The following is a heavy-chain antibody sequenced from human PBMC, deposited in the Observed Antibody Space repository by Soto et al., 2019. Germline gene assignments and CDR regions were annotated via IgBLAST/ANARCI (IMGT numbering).Heavy chain of an antibody. D-gene: IGHD3-3*01. CDR1: GFTFSSYS. CDR2: ISSSSTI. CDR3: AREGVIGFWSGPTTNLDY. Sequence: GGSLRLSCAASGFTFSSYSMNWVRQAPGKGLEWVSYISSSSTIYYADSVKGRFTISRDNAKNSLYLQMNSLRAEDTAVYYCAREGVIGFWSGPTTNLDYWGQGTLVTVSS. V-gene: IGHV3-48*01. J-gene: IGHJ4*02.